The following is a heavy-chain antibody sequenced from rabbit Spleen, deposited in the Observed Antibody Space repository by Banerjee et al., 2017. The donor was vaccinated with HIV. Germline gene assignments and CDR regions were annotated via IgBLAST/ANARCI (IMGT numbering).Heavy chain of an antibody. D-gene: IGHD8-1*01. V-gene: IGHV1S40*01. CDR3: ARDGAGGSYFAL. CDR2: IYTGSGST. CDR1: GVSFSNYNF. Sequence: LVEYGGDLVQPGASLTLTCTASGVSFSNYNFMCWVRQAPGKGLEWIGCIYTGSGSTYYASWAKGRFTISKTSSTTVTLQMTSLTAADTATYFCARDGAGGSYFALWGPGTLVTVS. J-gene: IGHJ4*01.